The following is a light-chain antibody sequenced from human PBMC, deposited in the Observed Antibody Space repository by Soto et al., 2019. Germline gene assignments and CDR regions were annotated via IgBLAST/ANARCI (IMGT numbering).Light chain of an antibody. CDR3: QQTYSTPCT. V-gene: IGKV1-39*01. Sequence: DIQMTQSPSSLSASVGDRVTITCRASQSIASYLNWYQQKPGKAPELLIYAASSLQSGVPSRFSGSESVQDFTLTISSLQPEDFATYYCQQTYSTPCTFGPGTKVDIK. CDR1: QSIASY. CDR2: AAS. J-gene: IGKJ3*01.